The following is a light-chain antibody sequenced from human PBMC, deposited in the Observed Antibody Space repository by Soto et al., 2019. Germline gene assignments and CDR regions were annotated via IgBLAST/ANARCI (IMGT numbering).Light chain of an antibody. CDR2: GNS. CDR3: QSCDSSLGGFYV. Sequence: QSVLTQPPSVSGAPGQRVTISCTGSSSNIGAGYDVHWYQQLPGTAPKLLIYGNSNRPSGVPDRFSGSKSGTSASLAITGLQAEDEADYYCQSCDSSLGGFYVFGTGTKVTVL. CDR1: SSNIGAGYD. V-gene: IGLV1-40*01. J-gene: IGLJ1*01.